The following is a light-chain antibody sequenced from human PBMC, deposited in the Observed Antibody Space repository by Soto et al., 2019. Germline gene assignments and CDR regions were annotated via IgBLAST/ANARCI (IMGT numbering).Light chain of an antibody. J-gene: IGKJ1*01. CDR3: QQYDTSPRT. CDR1: QSVNSNY. V-gene: IGKV3-20*01. CDR2: GAS. Sequence: EIVLTQSPGTLSLSPGERATLSCSASQSVNSNYLAWYQQKPGQSPRLLMYGASSRATGIPDRFSGSGSGTDFTLTISRLEPEDFAVYYFQQYDTSPRTFGQGTKVEIK.